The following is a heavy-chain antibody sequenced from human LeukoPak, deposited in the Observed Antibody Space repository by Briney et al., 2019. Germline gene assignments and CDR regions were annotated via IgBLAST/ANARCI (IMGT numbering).Heavy chain of an antibody. V-gene: IGHV1-2*02. J-gene: IGHJ5*02. D-gene: IGHD3-3*01. CDR2: INPNSGGK. CDR1: GYTFTGYY. Sequence: ASVKVSCKASGYTFTGYYMHWVRQAPGQGLEWMGWINPNSGGKNYAQKFQGRVTMTRDTSISTAYMELSRLRSDDTAVYYCARAAYDFWSGYYHGWFDPWGQGTLVTVSS. CDR3: ARAAYDFWSGYYHGWFDP.